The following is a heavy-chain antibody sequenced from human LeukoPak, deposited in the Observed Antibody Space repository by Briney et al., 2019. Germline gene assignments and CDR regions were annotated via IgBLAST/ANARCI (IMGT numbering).Heavy chain of an antibody. Sequence: GGSLRLSCAASGFTFSSFAMSWVRQAPGQGLEWVSAISDNSGNTFYADSVKGRFTISRDNSKNTLYLQMNSLRAEDTAVYYCARDSSGVGANHDAFDIWGQGTMVTVSS. D-gene: IGHD1-26*01. CDR2: ISDNSGNT. CDR1: GFTFSSFA. J-gene: IGHJ3*02. CDR3: ARDSSGVGANHDAFDI. V-gene: IGHV3-23*01.